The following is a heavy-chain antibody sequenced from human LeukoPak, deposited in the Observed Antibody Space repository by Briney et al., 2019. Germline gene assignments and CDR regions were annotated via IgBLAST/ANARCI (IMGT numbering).Heavy chain of an antibody. CDR3: TRDDNWGFDY. CDR2: FDDRSDRKGAATT. D-gene: IGHD1-1*01. J-gene: IGHJ4*02. Sequence: GGSLRLSWAVSGFHFSDYSMNWVRQAPGKGLEWISYFDDRSDRKGAATTSYADSVKGRFTISRDAAKNYLFLQMNSLTAEDTAVYYCTRDDNWGFDYWGQGTLVTVSS. V-gene: IGHV3-48*04. CDR1: GFHFSDYS.